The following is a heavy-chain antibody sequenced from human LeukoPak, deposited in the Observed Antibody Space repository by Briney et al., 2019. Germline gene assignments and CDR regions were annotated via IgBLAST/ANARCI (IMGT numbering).Heavy chain of an antibody. CDR1: GFTFSNYW. CDR2: IKQDGSEK. D-gene: IGHD3-22*01. J-gene: IGHJ4*02. V-gene: IGHV3-7*01. CDR3: ARDGLNYYDSSGYYDY. Sequence: PGGSLRLSCVASGFTFSNYWMNWVRQAPGERPEWVANIKQDGSEKYYVDSVKGRFTISRDNAKNSLYLQMNSLRAEDTAVYYCARDGLNYYDSSGYYDYWGQGTLVTVSS.